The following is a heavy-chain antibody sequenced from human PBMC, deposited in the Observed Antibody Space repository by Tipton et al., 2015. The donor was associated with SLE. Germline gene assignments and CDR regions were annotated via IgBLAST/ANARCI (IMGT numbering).Heavy chain of an antibody. CDR2: IYYSGTAH. D-gene: IGHD3-10*01. J-gene: IGHJ4*02. CDR1: GDSITRSSFY. Sequence: TLSLTCTVSGDSITRSSFYWGWIRQPPGKGLEWIGGIYYSGTAHYENPSLKSRVTISIDTSNNQFSLRLTSVTAADTAVYFCARVGDYYNSGSRVFDHWGQGILVTVSS. CDR3: ARVGDYYNSGSRVFDH. V-gene: IGHV4-39*07.